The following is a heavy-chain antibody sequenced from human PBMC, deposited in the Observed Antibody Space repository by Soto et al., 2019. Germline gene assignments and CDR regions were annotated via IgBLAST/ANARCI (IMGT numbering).Heavy chain of an antibody. CDR1: GADINTYS. J-gene: IGHJ6*02. Sequence: SETLSLTCSVSGADINTYSWTWIRQPAGKGLEWIGRIYTTASINYNPSLTGRVTLSVATSTNQVSLRLASVTAADTAIYYCARDREAGYNFYYGMDVWGQGTTVTVSS. V-gene: IGHV4-4*07. CDR3: ARDREAGYNFYYGMDV. CDR2: IYTTASI. D-gene: IGHD6-19*01.